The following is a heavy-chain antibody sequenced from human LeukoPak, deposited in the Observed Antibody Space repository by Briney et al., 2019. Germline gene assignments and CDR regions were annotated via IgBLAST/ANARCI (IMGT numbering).Heavy chain of an antibody. Sequence: ASVKVSCKASGYTFTSYYMHWVRQAPGQGLEWMGGIIPIFGTANYAQKFQGRVTITADESTSTAYMELSSLRSEDTAVYYCASGYCSGGSCYPSYGMDVWGQGTTVTVSS. J-gene: IGHJ6*02. D-gene: IGHD2-15*01. CDR2: IIPIFGTA. CDR3: ASGYCSGGSCYPSYGMDV. V-gene: IGHV1-69*13. CDR1: GYTFTSYY.